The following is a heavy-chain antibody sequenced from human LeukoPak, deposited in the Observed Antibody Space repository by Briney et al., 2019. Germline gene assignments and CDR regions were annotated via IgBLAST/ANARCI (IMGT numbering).Heavy chain of an antibody. CDR3: AKDRHYGGNQRYFDY. J-gene: IGHJ4*02. Sequence: GGSLRLYGAASGFTFDDYAMHWVRQAPGKGLEWVSLISWDGGSTYYADSVKGRFTISRDNSKNSLYLQMNSLRAEDTALYYCAKDRHYGGNQRYFDYWGQGTLVTVSS. CDR1: GFTFDDYA. D-gene: IGHD4-23*01. V-gene: IGHV3-43D*03. CDR2: ISWDGGST.